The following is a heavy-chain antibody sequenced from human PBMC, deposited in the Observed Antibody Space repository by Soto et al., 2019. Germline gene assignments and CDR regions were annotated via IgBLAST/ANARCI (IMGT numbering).Heavy chain of an antibody. J-gene: IGHJ6*02. CDR3: ARVVGGYYYGMDV. CDR1: GSSISISNW. V-gene: IGHV4-4*02. Sequence: SETLSRTCLISGSSISISNWLSWVRQPPGKGLEWIGEIYHSGSTNYNPSLKSRVTISVDKSKNQFSLKLSSVTAADTAVYYCARVVGGYYYGMDVWAQGTTVT. D-gene: IGHD2-2*01. CDR2: IYHSGST.